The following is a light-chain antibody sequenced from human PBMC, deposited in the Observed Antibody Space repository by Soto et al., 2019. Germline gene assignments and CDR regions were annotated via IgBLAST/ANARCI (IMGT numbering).Light chain of an antibody. J-gene: IGKJ4*01. CDR2: AAS. CDR3: QQSYSTPLT. CDR1: QSISSY. Sequence: DIQVTQSPSSLSSSVGDRVSITCLSSQSISSYLNWYQQKPVKAPKLLIYAASSLQSGVPSRFSGSGSGTDFTLTISSLQPEDFATYYCQQSYSTPLTFGGGTKVDIK. V-gene: IGKV1-39*01.